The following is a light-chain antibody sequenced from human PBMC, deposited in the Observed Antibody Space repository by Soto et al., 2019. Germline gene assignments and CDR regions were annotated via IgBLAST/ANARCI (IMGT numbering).Light chain of an antibody. CDR3: QHYTDYSWT. CDR2: KTS. Sequence: DIHMTQSPSTRSASVGDRVTITCRASQSISIWLAWYQQKPGKAPNLLIYKTSSLESGVPSRFSGSGSGTEFTLTISSLQPDDFATYYCQHYTDYSWTFGQGTKVEIK. CDR1: QSISIW. V-gene: IGKV1-5*03. J-gene: IGKJ1*01.